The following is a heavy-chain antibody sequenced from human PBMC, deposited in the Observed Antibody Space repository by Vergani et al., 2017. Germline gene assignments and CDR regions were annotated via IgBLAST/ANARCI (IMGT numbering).Heavy chain of an antibody. CDR2: FDPEDGET. CDR1: GYTLTELS. J-gene: IGHJ5*02. CDR3: ATGQREFKGPHENIGPSRWFDP. D-gene: IGHD2/OR15-2a*01. V-gene: IGHV1-24*01. Sequence: QVQLVQSGAEVKKPGASVKVSCKVSGYTLTELSMHWVRQAPGKGLEWMGGFDPEDGETIYAQKFQGRVTMTEDTSTDTAYMELNSLRSEDTAVYYCATGQREFKGPHENIGPSRWFDPWGQGTLVTVSS.